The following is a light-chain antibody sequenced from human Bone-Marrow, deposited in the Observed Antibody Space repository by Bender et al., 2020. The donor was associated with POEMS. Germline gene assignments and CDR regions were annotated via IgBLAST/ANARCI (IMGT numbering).Light chain of an antibody. CDR1: SSDFGPYNL. CDR3: CSYVGISNVV. CDR2: EVA. Sequence: QSALTQAASVSGSPGQSITISCTGASSDFGPYNLVSWYQHHPGKAPRLMIYEVAKRPSGVSNRFSGSKSGSTASLTISGLQAEDEADYYCCSYVGISNVVFGGGTKLTVL. J-gene: IGLJ2*01. V-gene: IGLV2-23*02.